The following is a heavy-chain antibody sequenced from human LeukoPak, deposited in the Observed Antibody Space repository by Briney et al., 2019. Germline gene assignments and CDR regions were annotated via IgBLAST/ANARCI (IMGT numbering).Heavy chain of an antibody. J-gene: IGHJ3*02. CDR1: GGSFSGYY. Sequence: PSETLSLTCAVYGGSFSGYYWSWIRQPPGKGLEWIGEINHSGSTNYNPSLKSRVTISVDTSKNQFSLKLSSVTAADTAVYYCARGGGYSYGYVGSGAFDIWGQGTMVTVSS. D-gene: IGHD5-18*01. CDR3: ARGGGYSYGYVGSGAFDI. CDR2: INHSGST. V-gene: IGHV4-34*01.